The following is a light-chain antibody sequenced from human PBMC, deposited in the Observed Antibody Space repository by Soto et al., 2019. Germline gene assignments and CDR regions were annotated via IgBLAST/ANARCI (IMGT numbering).Light chain of an antibody. CDR3: AAWDDSLNGVV. J-gene: IGLJ3*02. Sequence: QSVLTQPPSASGTPGQRVTISCSGSTSNIGSNTVNWYQQLPGSAPTLLMFSNDKRPSGVPDRFSGSKSGTSVSLAISGLQSEDEADYYCAAWDDSLNGVVFGGGTKLT. CDR2: SND. CDR1: TSNIGSNT. V-gene: IGLV1-44*01.